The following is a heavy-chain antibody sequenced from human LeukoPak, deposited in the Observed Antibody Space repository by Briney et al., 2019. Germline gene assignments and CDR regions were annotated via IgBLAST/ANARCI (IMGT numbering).Heavy chain of an antibody. D-gene: IGHD3-10*01. CDR2: INHSGST. CDR3: AKDLQARYVLLWFGSMDV. CDR1: GGSFSGYY. Sequence: SETLSLTCAVYGGSFSGYYWSWIRQPPGKGLEWIGEINHSGSTNYNPSLKSRVTISVDTSKNQFSLKLSSVTAADTAVYYCAKDLQARYVLLWFGSMDVWGKGTTVTISS. J-gene: IGHJ6*03. V-gene: IGHV4-34*01.